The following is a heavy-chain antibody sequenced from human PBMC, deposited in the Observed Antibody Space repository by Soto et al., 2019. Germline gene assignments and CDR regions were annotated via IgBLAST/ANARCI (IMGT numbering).Heavy chain of an antibody. Sequence: ASVKVSCKASGGTFSSYAISWVRQAPGQGLEWMGGIIPIFGTANYAQKFQGRVTITADKSTSTAYMELSSLRSEDTAVYYCARSPPVAMVTFYFDYWGQGTLVTVSS. J-gene: IGHJ4*02. CDR3: ARSPPVAMVTFYFDY. V-gene: IGHV1-69*06. D-gene: IGHD5-18*01. CDR1: GGTFSSYA. CDR2: IIPIFGTA.